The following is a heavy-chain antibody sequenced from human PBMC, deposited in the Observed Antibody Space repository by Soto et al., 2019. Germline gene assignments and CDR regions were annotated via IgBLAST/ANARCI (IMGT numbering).Heavy chain of an antibody. CDR3: AREGSVAGTSLIDY. J-gene: IGHJ4*02. D-gene: IGHD1-1*01. V-gene: IGHV3-33*01. Sequence: HPGGSLRLSCAASGFNFSNYAMHWVRQAPGKGLEWVTVIWFDGSEKYYADSVKGRFSISRDNSKNTLFLQMNGLRVEDTAVYYCAREGSVAGTSLIDYWGQGALVTVSS. CDR2: IWFDGSEK. CDR1: GFNFSNYA.